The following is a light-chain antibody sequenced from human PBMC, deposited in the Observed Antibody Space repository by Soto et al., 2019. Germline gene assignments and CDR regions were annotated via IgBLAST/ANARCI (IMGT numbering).Light chain of an antibody. V-gene: IGKV3D-15*01. CDR3: QQYNNWPRT. Sequence: EIVMTQSPATLSVSAGERATLSCRARQSVRSNLAWYQQKPGQAPRLLIYDASTRATGIPARFSGSGSGTEFILTISSLQSEDFGVYYCQQYNNWPRTFGQGTKVDIK. J-gene: IGKJ1*01. CDR1: QSVRSN. CDR2: DAS.